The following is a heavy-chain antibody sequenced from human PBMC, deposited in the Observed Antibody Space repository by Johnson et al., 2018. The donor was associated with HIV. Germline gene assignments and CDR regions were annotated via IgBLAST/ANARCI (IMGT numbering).Heavy chain of an antibody. CDR3: ARVPEGDDDAFDI. D-gene: IGHD2-21*01. CDR2: IKQDG. J-gene: IGHJ3*02. Sequence: VQLVESGGGLVQPGGSLRLSCAASGFSFSFYWMSWVRQAPGKGLEWVANIKQDGSVKGRFTISRDNSKNTLYLQMNSLRAEDTAGYYCARVPEGDDDAFDIWGQGTMVTVSS. V-gene: IGHV3-7*01. CDR1: GFSFSFYW.